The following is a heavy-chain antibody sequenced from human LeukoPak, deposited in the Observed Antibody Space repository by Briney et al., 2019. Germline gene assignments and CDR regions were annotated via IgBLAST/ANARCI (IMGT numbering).Heavy chain of an antibody. CDR2: IKQDGSEE. J-gene: IGHJ5*02. Sequence: GGSLRLSCAASGFTFSSYWMSWVRQAPGKGLEWVANIKQDGSEEYYVDSVKGRFTISRDNAKNSLFVQMTSLRAEDTAVYYCARDREIWLPHNWFDPWGQGTLVTVSS. CDR3: ARDREIWLPHNWFDP. CDR1: GFTFSSYW. D-gene: IGHD5-24*01. V-gene: IGHV3-7*01.